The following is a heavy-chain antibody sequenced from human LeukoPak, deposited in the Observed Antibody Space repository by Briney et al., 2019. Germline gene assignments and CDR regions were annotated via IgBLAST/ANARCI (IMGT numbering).Heavy chain of an antibody. CDR3: ARYVVTRGYSFDY. D-gene: IGHD4-23*01. CDR1: GGSFSGYY. J-gene: IGHJ4*02. V-gene: IGHV4-34*01. CDR2: INHSGST. Sequence: KASETLSLTCAVYGGSFSGYYWSWIRQPPGKGLEWIGEINHSGSTNYNPSLKSRVTISVDTSKNQFSLRLSSVTAADTAVYFCARYVVTRGYSFDYWGQGTLVTVSS.